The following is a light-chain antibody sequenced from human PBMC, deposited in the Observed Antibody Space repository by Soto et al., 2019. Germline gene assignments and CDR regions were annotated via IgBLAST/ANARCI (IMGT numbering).Light chain of an antibody. J-gene: IGKJ2*01. CDR1: QSVNTIY. CDR3: QQYGNSPYT. Sequence: EIVLTQSPGTLSLSPGESATLSCRASQSVNTIYLAWYQHKPGQAPRLLIYGTSSRATDIPDRFSVSGSGTDFTLTINGLEPEDVAVYYCQQYGNSPYTFGQGTKLEIK. V-gene: IGKV3-20*01. CDR2: GTS.